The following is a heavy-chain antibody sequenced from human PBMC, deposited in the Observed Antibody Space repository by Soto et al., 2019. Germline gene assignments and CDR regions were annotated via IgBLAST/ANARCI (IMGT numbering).Heavy chain of an antibody. Sequence: GGSLRLSCAASGFTFSSYEMNWVRQAPGKGLEWVSYISSDGSSTSYADSVKGRFTISRDNAKNTLYLQMNSLRAEDTAVYYCARGTGTTDYWGQGTLVTVSS. CDR1: GFTFSSYE. D-gene: IGHD1-7*01. CDR3: ARGTGTTDY. V-gene: IGHV3-74*01. J-gene: IGHJ4*02. CDR2: ISSDGSST.